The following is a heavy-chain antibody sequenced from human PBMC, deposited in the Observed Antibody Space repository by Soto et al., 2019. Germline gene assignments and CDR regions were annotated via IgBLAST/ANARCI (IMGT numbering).Heavy chain of an antibody. D-gene: IGHD3-3*01. CDR1: GYTFTSYY. CDR3: AMFGLVISIAGPDYDGMDV. Sequence: VASVKVSCKASGYTFTSYYMHWVRQAPGQGLEWMGIINPSGGSTSYAQKFQGRVTMTRDTSTSTVYMELSSLRSEDTAVYYCAMFGLVISIAGPDYDGMDVCARRTTVPVS. J-gene: IGHJ6*02. V-gene: IGHV1-46*01. CDR2: INPSGGST.